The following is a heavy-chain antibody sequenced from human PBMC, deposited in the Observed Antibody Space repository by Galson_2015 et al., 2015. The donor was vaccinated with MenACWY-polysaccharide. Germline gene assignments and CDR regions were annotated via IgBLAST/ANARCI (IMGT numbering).Heavy chain of an antibody. J-gene: IGHJ3*01. CDR2: INSDGSSA. D-gene: IGHD2-15*01. V-gene: IGHV3-74*03. CDR1: GFSISTYW. CDR3: ARGFCSGGTCLRWDDAFGF. Sequence: SLRLSCAASGFSISTYWMHWVRHVPGKELMWVSRINSDGSSATYADSVRGRLTFSRDNAKNTVYLQLNSLRVEDTAVYYCARGFCSGGTCLRWDDAFGFRGQGTMVIVSS.